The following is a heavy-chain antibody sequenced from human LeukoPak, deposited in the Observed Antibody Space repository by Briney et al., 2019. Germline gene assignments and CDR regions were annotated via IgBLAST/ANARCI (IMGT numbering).Heavy chain of an antibody. CDR3: ARGGLLVTSGYNWFDP. D-gene: IGHD2-8*02. CDR2: FHTSGST. CDR1: GGSISSGTYY. Sequence: SETLSLTCTVSGGSISSGTYYWSWIRQPAGKGLEWIGRFHTSGSTNYNPSLKSRVTMSVDTSKNQFSLKLSPVTAADTAVYYCARGGLLVTSGYNWFDPWGQGTLVTVSS. V-gene: IGHV4-61*02. J-gene: IGHJ5*02.